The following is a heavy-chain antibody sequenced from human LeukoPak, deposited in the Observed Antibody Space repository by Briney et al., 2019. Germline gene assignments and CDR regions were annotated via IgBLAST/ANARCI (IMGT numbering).Heavy chain of an antibody. Sequence: ASVKVSCKASGGTFSSYAISWVRQAPGQGLEWMGGIIPIFGTANYAQKFQGRVTITADESTSTAYMELSSLRSEDTAVYYCARDYVVATISMRHYYYGMDVWGQGTTVTVSS. D-gene: IGHD5-12*01. J-gene: IGHJ6*02. V-gene: IGHV1-69*13. CDR1: GGTFSSYA. CDR3: ARDYVVATISMRHYYYGMDV. CDR2: IIPIFGTA.